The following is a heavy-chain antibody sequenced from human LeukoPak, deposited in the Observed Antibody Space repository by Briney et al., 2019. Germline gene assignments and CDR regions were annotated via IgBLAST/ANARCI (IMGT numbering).Heavy chain of an antibody. CDR3: ARRRGGDYGMYYYYYMDV. D-gene: IGHD4-17*01. CDR1: GGSINNYL. CDR2: IYYSDST. J-gene: IGHJ6*03. V-gene: IGHV4-59*01. Sequence: SETLSLTCTVSGGSINNYLWSWIRQPPGKGLECIAYIYYSDSTNYNPSLKSRVTISVDTSKNQFSLKLSSVTAADTAVYYCARRRGGDYGMYYYYYMDVWGKGTTVTVSS.